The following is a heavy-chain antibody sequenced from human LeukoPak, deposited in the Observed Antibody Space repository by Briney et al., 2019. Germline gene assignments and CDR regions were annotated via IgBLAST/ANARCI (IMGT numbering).Heavy chain of an antibody. Sequence: PGGSLRLSCAASGFTFDDYAMHWVRQAPGKGLEWVSGISWDSGSIYYADSVKGRFTISRDNAKNSLYLQMNSLRGEDTALYYCATDLYRAAAGHTDYWGQGTLVTVSS. V-gene: IGHV3-9*01. CDR1: GFTFDDYA. CDR3: ATDLYRAAAGHTDY. J-gene: IGHJ4*02. D-gene: IGHD6-13*01. CDR2: ISWDSGSI.